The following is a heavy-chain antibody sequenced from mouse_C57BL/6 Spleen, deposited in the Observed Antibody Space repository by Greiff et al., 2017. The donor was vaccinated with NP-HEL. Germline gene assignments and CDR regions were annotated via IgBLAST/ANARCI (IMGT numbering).Heavy chain of an antibody. Sequence: EVKLVESEGGLVQPGGSLNLSCPASGFPFSAYYMPWVRQFPERGLEWVANFNFDGSRPYYLDSLKSRFIISRDNAKNILYLQMSSLKSEDTATYYCAREGLGYFDYWGQGTTLTVSS. CDR3: AREGLGYFDY. J-gene: IGHJ2*01. CDR2: FNFDGSRP. CDR1: GFPFSAYY. V-gene: IGHV5-16*01. D-gene: IGHD4-1*01.